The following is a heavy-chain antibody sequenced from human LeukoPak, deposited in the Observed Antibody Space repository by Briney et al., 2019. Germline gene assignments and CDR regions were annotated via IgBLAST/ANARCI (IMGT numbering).Heavy chain of an antibody. CDR1: GFTFSSYA. D-gene: IGHD4-23*01. Sequence: GGSLRLSCAASGFTFSSYAMSWVRQAPGKGLEWVSSISGSGGSTYCADSVRGRFTVSRDNSRNTLALQMNSLRAEDTAVYYCAGSPTVDAAFDIWGQGTMVTVSS. CDR3: AGSPTVDAAFDI. CDR2: ISGSGGST. J-gene: IGHJ3*02. V-gene: IGHV3-23*01.